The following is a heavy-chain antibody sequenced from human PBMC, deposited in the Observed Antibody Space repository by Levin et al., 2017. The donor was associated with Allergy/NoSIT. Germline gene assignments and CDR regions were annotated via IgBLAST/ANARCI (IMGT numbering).Heavy chain of an antibody. Sequence: PSETLSLTCTVSGGPVNSGSYYWSWIRQPPGKGLEWIGSVYYSGTTNYNPSLKRRASITVDTSKNQFSLTLSSLTAADTAVYYCTRDRSSSGWFESWGQGTLVTVSS. J-gene: IGHJ5*01. CDR1: GGPVNSGSYY. V-gene: IGHV4-61*01. D-gene: IGHD6-19*01. CDR2: VYYSGTT. CDR3: TRDRSSSGWFES.